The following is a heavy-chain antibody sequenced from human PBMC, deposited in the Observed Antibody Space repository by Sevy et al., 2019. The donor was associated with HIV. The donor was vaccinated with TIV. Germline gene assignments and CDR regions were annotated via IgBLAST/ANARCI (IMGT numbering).Heavy chain of an antibody. CDR2: ISNSGTTI. CDR1: GFTFSSYE. CDR3: ARDLPPSATTVAHFDC. Sequence: GGSLRLSCAASGFTFSSYEMNWVRQAPGKGLEWVSYISNSGTTISYSDSVKGRFTISRDNARSSLYLQMNSLGAEDTAVYYCARDLPPSATTVAHFDCWGQGTLVTVSS. D-gene: IGHD4-17*01. V-gene: IGHV3-48*03. J-gene: IGHJ4*02.